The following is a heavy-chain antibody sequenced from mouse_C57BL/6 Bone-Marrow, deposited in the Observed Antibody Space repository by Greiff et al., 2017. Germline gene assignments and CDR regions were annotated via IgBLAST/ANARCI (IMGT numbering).Heavy chain of an antibody. D-gene: IGHD3-1*01. Sequence: EVKVVESGGGLVQPGESLTLSCESNEYEFPSHDMSWVRKTPEQRLELVAAINSDGGSTYYPDTRERRFIISRDNTKKTLYLQMSRLRSEDTALYYCARDSDFDYWGQGTTLTVSS. CDR1: EYEFPSHD. CDR3: ARDSDFDY. J-gene: IGHJ2*01. V-gene: IGHV5-2*01. CDR2: INSDGGST.